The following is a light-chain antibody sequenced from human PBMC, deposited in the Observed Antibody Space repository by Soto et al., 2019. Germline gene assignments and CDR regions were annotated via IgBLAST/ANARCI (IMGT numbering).Light chain of an antibody. V-gene: IGLV2-11*01. J-gene: IGLJ2*01. Sequence: QSALTQPRSVSGSPGQSVTISCTGTSSDVGGYNYVSWYQQHPGKAPKLMIYDVSKRPSGVPDRFSGSKSGNTASLTISGLQAEDEADYYCCSYAGSVVFGGGPKVTVL. CDR1: SSDVGGYNY. CDR3: CSYAGSVV. CDR2: DVS.